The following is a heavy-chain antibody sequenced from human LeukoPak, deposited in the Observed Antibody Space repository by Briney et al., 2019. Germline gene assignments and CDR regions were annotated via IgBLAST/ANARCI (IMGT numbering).Heavy chain of an antibody. D-gene: IGHD6-19*01. CDR3: ARDSLPGGIAVAAYGGDY. V-gene: IGHV1-18*01. J-gene: IGHJ4*02. CDR1: GYTFTSYG. CDR2: ISAYNGNT. Sequence: GASVKVSCKASGYTFTSYGISWVRQAPGQGLEWMGWISAYNGNTNCAQKLQGRVTMTTDTSTSTAYMELRSLRSDDTAVYYCARDSLPGGIAVAAYGGDYWGQGTLVTVSS.